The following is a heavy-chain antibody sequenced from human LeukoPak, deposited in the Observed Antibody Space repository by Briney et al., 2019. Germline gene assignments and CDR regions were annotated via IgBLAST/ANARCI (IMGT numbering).Heavy chain of an antibody. Sequence: PSETLSLTCTVSGNPFRGGDYTWGVFGHSPGKGRRGLGTISDGGSTYYNPSLKSRIIISVDTSKNQFSLQLSSVTAADTAVYYCVRHCCSSPSKRTFDIWGQGTLVAVSS. D-gene: IGHD2-15*01. CDR2: ISDGGST. CDR1: GNPFRGGDYT. CDR3: VRHCCSSPSKRTFDI. V-gene: IGHV4-39*01. J-gene: IGHJ3*02.